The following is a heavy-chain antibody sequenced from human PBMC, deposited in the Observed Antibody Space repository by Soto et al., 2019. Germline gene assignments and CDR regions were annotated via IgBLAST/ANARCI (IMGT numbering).Heavy chain of an antibody. V-gene: IGHV3-53*01. CDR3: GSTAGYFYFGMAV. CDR1: GFIVSSKY. CDR2: IYNTDDT. D-gene: IGHD2-21*01. Sequence: VGSLRLSCAASGFIVSSKYMSWVRQAPGKGLEWVSGIYNTDDTYYADSVRGRFTISRDNSKNTLFLQMNSLRVEDTAVYYCGSTAGYFYFGMAVWGLGTTVTVSS. J-gene: IGHJ6*02.